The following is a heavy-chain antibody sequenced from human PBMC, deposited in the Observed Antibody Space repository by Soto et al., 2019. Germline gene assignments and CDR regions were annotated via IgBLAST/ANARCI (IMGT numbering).Heavy chain of an antibody. D-gene: IGHD4-17*01. J-gene: IGHJ4*02. V-gene: IGHV1-8*01. Sequence: QAQLVQSGAEVKKPGASVKVSCKASGYTFTTYDINWVRQAAGQGPEWMGWMNPNSGNTGYAQKFQGRVTMTSDTYISTAYLERSSRRSDDTAVYYCARGRGGYGDYTDWGQGTLFTVSS. CDR2: MNPNSGNT. CDR1: GYTFTTYD. CDR3: ARGRGGYGDYTD.